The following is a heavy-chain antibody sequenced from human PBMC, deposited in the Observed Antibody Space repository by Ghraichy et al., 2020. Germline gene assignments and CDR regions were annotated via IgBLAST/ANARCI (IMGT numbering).Heavy chain of an antibody. CDR2: INHSGST. J-gene: IGHJ4*02. D-gene: IGHD1-26*01. CDR1: GGSFSGYY. V-gene: IGHV4-34*01. CDR3: ARALIVGAPPPPPHTDY. Sequence: SETLSLTCAVYGGSFSGYYWSWIRQPPGKGLEWIGEINHSGSTNYNPSLKSRVTISVDTSKNQFSLKLSSVTAADTAVYYCARALIVGAPPPPPHTDYWGQGTLVTVSS.